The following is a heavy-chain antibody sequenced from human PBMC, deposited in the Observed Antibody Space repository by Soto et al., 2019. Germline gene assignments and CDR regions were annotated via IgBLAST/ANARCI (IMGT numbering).Heavy chain of an antibody. Sequence: EVQLLESGGDLVQPGGSLRLSCVASGFDFSNYAVTWVRQAQGKGLEWVSSISRSSSVIYYADSVKGRFIISRDNSKNTLYLQMNSLRAEDTARYYCAKDPNGDYIGAFDDWGQGTLVPVSS. V-gene: IGHV3-23*01. D-gene: IGHD4-17*01. CDR3: AKDPNGDYIGAFDD. CDR2: ISRSSSVI. J-gene: IGHJ4*02. CDR1: GFDFSNYA.